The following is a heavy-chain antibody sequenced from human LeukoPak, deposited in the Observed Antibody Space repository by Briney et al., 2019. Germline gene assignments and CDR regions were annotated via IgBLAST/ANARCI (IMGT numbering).Heavy chain of an antibody. J-gene: IGHJ6*03. CDR1: GGTFSSYA. CDR2: IIPIFGTA. CDR3: ASLDFWSGYYASPYYYYYMDV. Sequence: SVKVSCKASGGTFSSYAMSWVRQAPGQGLEWMGGIIPIFGTANYAQKFQGRVTITADESTSTAYMELSSLRSEDTAVYYCASLDFWSGYYASPYYYYYMDVWGKGTTVTVSS. D-gene: IGHD3-3*01. V-gene: IGHV1-69*13.